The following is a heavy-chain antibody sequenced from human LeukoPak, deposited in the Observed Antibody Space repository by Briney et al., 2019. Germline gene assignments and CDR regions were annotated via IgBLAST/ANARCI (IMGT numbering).Heavy chain of an antibody. CDR3: ARHSGGYYDY. CDR2: IYYSGST. J-gene: IGHJ4*02. CDR1: DGSISSSSYY. V-gene: IGHV4-39*01. Sequence: SETLSLTCTVSDGSISSSSYYWGWIRQPPGTGLEWIGNIYYSGSTYYSPSLKSRVIISVDTSKNQFSLKLSSVTAADTAVYYCARHSGGYYDYWGQGTLVTVSS. D-gene: IGHD3-16*01.